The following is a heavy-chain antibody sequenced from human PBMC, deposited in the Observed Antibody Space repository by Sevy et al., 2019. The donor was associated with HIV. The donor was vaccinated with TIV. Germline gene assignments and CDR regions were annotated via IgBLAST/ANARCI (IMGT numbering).Heavy chain of an antibody. V-gene: IGHV3-21*01. CDR2: ISSSSRYI. D-gene: IGHD2-15*01. J-gene: IGHJ6*02. CDR1: GFTFSNYN. Sequence: GGSLRLSCAASGFTFSNYNMNWVRQAPGKGLEWVSSISSSSRYIYYADSMKGGFTISRDNAKNSLYLQMNSLRAEDTAVYYCARVVAYCSGGSCFPGYYYGMDVWGQGTTVTVSS. CDR3: ARVVAYCSGGSCFPGYYYGMDV.